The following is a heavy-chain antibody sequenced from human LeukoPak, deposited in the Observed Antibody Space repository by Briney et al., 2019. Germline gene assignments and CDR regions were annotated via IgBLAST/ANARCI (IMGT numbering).Heavy chain of an antibody. J-gene: IGHJ6*02. Sequence: GGSLRPSCAASGFTFSSYAMSWVRQAPGKGLEWVSGISGGGGSTYYADSVKGRFTISRDNSKNTLYLQMNSLRAEDTAVYYCAKVHYYDSSGYYYYYYGMDVWGQGTTVTVSS. CDR1: GFTFSSYA. CDR3: AKVHYYDSSGYYYYYYGMDV. CDR2: ISGGGGST. V-gene: IGHV3-23*01. D-gene: IGHD3-22*01.